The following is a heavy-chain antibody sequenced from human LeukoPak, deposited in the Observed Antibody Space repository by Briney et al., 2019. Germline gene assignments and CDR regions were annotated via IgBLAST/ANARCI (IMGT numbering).Heavy chain of an antibody. CDR3: AKSGYNRFDY. J-gene: IGHJ4*02. V-gene: IGHV3-23*01. CDR1: GFTFGSSA. D-gene: IGHD5-24*01. CDR2: ISGSGSGGST. Sequence: PGGSPRLSCAASGFTFGSSAMSWVRQAPGKGLEWVSSISGSGSGGSTYYADSVKGRFTISRDNSKNTLYLQMNSLRAEDTAVYYCAKSGYNRFDYWGQGTLVTVSS.